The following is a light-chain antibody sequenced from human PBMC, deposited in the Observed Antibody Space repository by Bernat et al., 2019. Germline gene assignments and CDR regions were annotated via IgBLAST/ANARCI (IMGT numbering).Light chain of an antibody. CDR3: QSYDSRLRSSV. J-gene: IGLJ1*01. V-gene: IGLV1-40*01. CDR1: SSNIGAGYD. Sequence: QSVLTQPPSVSGAPGQRVTISCTGSSSNIGAGYDVHWYQQLPGRAPKLLIYNNNNRPSGVPDRFFGSKSGTSASLAITGLQPEDEADYHCQSYDSRLRSSVFGTGTKVTVL. CDR2: NNN.